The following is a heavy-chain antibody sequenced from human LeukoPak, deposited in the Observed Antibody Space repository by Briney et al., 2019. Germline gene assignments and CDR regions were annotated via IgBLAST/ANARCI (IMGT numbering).Heavy chain of an antibody. CDR1: GGPINSGSCY. CDR3: ARRPARGIITHAFDI. CDR2: IDDSGST. D-gene: IGHD3-16*02. V-gene: IGHV4-39*01. Sequence: SETLSLTCTVSGGPINSGSCYWGWVRQPPGEGLEWIGSIDDSGSTYYNPSLKSRVTISSDPSKNQFSLNLYSVTAADTAVYYCARRPARGIITHAFDIWGQGTKVTVSS. J-gene: IGHJ3*02.